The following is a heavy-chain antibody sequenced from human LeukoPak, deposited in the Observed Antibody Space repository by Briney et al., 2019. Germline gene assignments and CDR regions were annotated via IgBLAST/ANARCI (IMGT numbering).Heavy chain of an antibody. Sequence: GESLKISCAASGFAFSTYGMHWVRQAPGKGLEWVAVISYDGSNKYYADSVKGRFTISRDNSKNTLYLQMNSLRAEDTAVYYCVKDGSGSYYTYYFDYWGQGTLVTVSS. CDR3: VKDGSGSYYTYYFDY. V-gene: IGHV3-30*18. D-gene: IGHD3-10*01. CDR1: GFAFSTYG. J-gene: IGHJ4*02. CDR2: ISYDGSNK.